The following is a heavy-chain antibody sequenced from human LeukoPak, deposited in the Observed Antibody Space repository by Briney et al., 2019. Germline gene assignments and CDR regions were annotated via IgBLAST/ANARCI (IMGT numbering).Heavy chain of an antibody. CDR3: AKYSDSTGAHYFDY. J-gene: IGHJ4*02. V-gene: IGHV3-23*01. CDR2: ISSSGSGGNT. Sequence: PGGSLRLSCAASGVTLSSYAMSWARQAPGKGLEWVSGISSSGSGGNTYYADSVKGRFTISRDNSKNTLSLQMNSLRVEDTALYYCAKYSDSTGAHYFDYWGQGTLVTVSS. D-gene: IGHD2/OR15-2a*01. CDR1: GVTLSSYA.